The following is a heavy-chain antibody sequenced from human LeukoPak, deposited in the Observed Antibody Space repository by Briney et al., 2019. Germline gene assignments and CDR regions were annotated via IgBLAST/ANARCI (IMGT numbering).Heavy chain of an antibody. Sequence: PGGSLRLSCAASGFTFSSYATSWVRQAPGKGLEWVSAISGSGGSTYYADSVKGRFTISRDNSKNTLYLQMNSLRAEDTAVYCCASQDYYDSSGYYFDWGQGTLVTVSS. CDR3: ASQDYYDSSGYYFD. CDR2: ISGSGGST. CDR1: GFTFSSYA. V-gene: IGHV3-23*01. D-gene: IGHD3-22*01. J-gene: IGHJ4*02.